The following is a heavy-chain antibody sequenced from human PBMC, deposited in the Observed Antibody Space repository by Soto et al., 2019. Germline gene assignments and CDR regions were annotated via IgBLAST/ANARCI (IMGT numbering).Heavy chain of an antibody. CDR3: ARSWTYYGGNLDL. CDR2: INPTGGST. J-gene: IGHJ5*02. V-gene: IGHV1-46*01. D-gene: IGHD3-10*01. CDR1: GYSFSSHY. Sequence: QVQLVQSGAEVKKPGASVRVSCKASGYSFSSHYMHWVKQAPGQGLEWLGIINPTGGSTTYAQKCQGRVTLTADTDTKTVYRELRSLRSAETGRYYCARSWTYYGGNLDLWGQGTLVSVSA.